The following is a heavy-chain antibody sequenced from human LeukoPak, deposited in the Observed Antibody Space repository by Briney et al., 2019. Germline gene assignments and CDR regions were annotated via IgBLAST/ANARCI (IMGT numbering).Heavy chain of an antibody. Sequence: ASVKVSCKASGYTFTGYYMHWVRQAPGQGLEWVGWINPNSGGTNYAQKFQGRVTMTRDTSISTAYMELSRLRSDDTAVYYCARDSVATDAFDIWGKGTMVTVSS. V-gene: IGHV1-2*02. CDR2: INPNSGGT. CDR3: ARDSVATDAFDI. D-gene: IGHD4-23*01. J-gene: IGHJ3*02. CDR1: GYTFTGYY.